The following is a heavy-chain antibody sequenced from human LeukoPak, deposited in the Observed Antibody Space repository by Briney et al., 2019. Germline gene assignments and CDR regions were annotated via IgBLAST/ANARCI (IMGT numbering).Heavy chain of an antibody. CDR1: GFTFSSYA. J-gene: IGHJ4*02. Sequence: PGGSLRLSCAASGFTFSSYAMSWVRQAPGKGLEWVSATSGSGGSAYYADSVKGRFTISRDNSKNTLYLQMNSLRAEDTAVYYCARDLSYYGSGSYYPPDGYWGQGTLVTVSP. D-gene: IGHD3-10*01. CDR3: ARDLSYYGSGSYYPPDGY. CDR2: TSGSGGSA. V-gene: IGHV3-23*01.